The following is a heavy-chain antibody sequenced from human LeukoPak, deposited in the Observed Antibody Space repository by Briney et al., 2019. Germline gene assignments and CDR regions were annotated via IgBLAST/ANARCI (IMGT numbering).Heavy chain of an antibody. J-gene: IGHJ4*02. D-gene: IGHD3-10*01. CDR1: GGTFSSYA. Sequence: ASVKVSCKASGGTFSSYAISWVRQAPGQGLEWMGGIIPIFGTANYAQKFQGRVTITADESTSTAYMELSSLRSEDTAVYYCARDQGRTYYGSGSSPFDYWGQGTLVTVSS. CDR2: IIPIFGTA. CDR3: ARDQGRTYYGSGSSPFDY. V-gene: IGHV1-69*13.